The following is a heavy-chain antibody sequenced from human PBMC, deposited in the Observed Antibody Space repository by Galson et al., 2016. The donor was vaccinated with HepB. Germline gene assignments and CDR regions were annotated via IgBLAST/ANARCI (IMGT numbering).Heavy chain of an antibody. V-gene: IGHV3-21*04. J-gene: IGHJ4*01. Sequence: SLRLSCAVSGFTFNIYGMNWVRQAPGKGLEWVASISSSSTYINYADSVKGRFAISRDNAKNTLYLQMNSLSADDTAVYFCGREGPYNPWEPTRYFDYWGHGTLVTVSS. D-gene: IGHD1-14*01. CDR3: GREGPYNPWEPTRYFDY. CDR1: GFTFNIYG. CDR2: ISSSSTYI.